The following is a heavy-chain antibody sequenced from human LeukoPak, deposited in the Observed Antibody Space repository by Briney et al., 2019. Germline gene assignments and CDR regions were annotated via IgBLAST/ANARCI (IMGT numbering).Heavy chain of an antibody. J-gene: IGHJ4*02. CDR2: ISAYNGNT. CDR1: GGTFSSYA. CDR3: ARDQEVFDY. Sequence: ASVKVSCKASGGTFSSYAISWVRQAPGQGLEWMGWISAYNGNTNYAQKLQGRVTMTTDTSTSTAYMELSSLRSEDTAVYYCARDQEVFDYWGQGTLVTVSS. V-gene: IGHV1-18*01.